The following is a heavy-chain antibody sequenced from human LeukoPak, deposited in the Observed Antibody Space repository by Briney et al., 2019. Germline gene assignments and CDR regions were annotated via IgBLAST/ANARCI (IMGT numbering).Heavy chain of an antibody. D-gene: IGHD2-2*01. CDR2: IYTSGST. CDR3: AREVGYCSSTSCLWGHYYYYYYMDV. Sequence: SQTLSLTCTVSGGSISSGSYYWSWIRQPAGKGPEWIGRIYTSGSTNYNPSLKSRVTISVDTSKNQFSLKLSSVTAADTAVYYCAREVGYCSSTSCLWGHYYYYYYMDVWGKGTTVTVSS. CDR1: GGSISSGSYY. J-gene: IGHJ6*03. V-gene: IGHV4-61*02.